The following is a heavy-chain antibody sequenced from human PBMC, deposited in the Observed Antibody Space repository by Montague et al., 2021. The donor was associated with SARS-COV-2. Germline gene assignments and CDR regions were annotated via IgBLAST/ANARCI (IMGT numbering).Heavy chain of an antibody. CDR1: AGSISRYY. V-gene: IGHV4-4*07. CDR3: AKHYYDNSGLDY. Sequence: ETLSLTCTVSAGSISRYYWSWIRQPAGKGLEWVGRIYTTGSTNYNPSLKSRVTMSVDTSMNQITLKLRSVTAADTAVYYCAKHYYDNSGLDYWGQGTLVTVSS. D-gene: IGHD3-22*01. J-gene: IGHJ4*02. CDR2: IYTTGST.